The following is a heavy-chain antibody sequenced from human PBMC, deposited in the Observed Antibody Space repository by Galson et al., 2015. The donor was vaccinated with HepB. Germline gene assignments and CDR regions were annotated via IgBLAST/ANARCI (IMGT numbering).Heavy chain of an antibody. V-gene: IGHV5-51*03. Sequence: QSGAEVKKPGESLKISCKGSGYSFTSYWIGWVRQMPGKGLEWMGIIYPGDSDTRYSPSFQGQVTISADKSISTAYLQWSSLKASDTAMCYCAGRYCSGGSCSNAFDIWGQGTMVTVSS. CDR3: AGRYCSGGSCSNAFDI. D-gene: IGHD2-15*01. CDR1: GYSFTSYW. CDR2: IYPGDSDT. J-gene: IGHJ3*02.